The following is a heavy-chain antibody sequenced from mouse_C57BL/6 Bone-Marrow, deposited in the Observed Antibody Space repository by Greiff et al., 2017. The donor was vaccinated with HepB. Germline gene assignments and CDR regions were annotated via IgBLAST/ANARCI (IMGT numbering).Heavy chain of an antibody. J-gene: IGHJ2*01. V-gene: IGHV1-81*01. CDR3: AREEIYYGNYDY. CDR2: IYPRSGNT. CDR1: GYTFTSYG. D-gene: IGHD2-1*01. Sequence: VKLQESGAELARPGASVKLSCKASGYTFTSYGISWVKQRTGQGLEWIGEIYPRSGNTYYNEKFKGKATLTADKSSSTAYMELRSLTSEDSAVYFCAREEIYYGNYDYWGQGTTLTVSS.